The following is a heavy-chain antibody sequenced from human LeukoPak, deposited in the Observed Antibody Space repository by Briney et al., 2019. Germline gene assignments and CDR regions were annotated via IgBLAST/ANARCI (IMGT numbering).Heavy chain of an antibody. V-gene: IGHV4-30-2*01. D-gene: IGHD3-22*01. Sequence: SETLSLTCAVSGGSISSGGYSWSWIRQPPGKGLEGIGYIYHSGSTYYNPSLKSPVTISVDRSKNQFSLKLSSVTAADTAVYYCARAGSGYYNDAFDIWGQGTMVTVSS. CDR2: IYHSGST. J-gene: IGHJ3*02. CDR3: ARAGSGYYNDAFDI. CDR1: GGSISSGGYS.